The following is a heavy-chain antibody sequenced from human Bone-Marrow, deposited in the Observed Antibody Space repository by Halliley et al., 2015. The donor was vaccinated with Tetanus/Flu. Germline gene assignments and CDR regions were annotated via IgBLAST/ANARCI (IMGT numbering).Heavy chain of an antibody. V-gene: IGHV4-59*01. CDR2: IYFTGNT. Sequence: TLSLTCSVSGGSISSFYWSWIRQPPGKGPEWIGYIYFTGNTNYNPSLKSRATISVDTSKDQFSLRPRSVTAADTAVYYCARVVRGYYGMDVWGQGTTVIVSS. CDR3: ARVVRGYYGMDV. J-gene: IGHJ6*02. D-gene: IGHD3-10*01. CDR1: GGSISSFY.